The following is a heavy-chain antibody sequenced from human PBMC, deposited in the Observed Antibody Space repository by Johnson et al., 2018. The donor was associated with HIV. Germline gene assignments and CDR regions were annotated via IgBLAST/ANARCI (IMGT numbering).Heavy chain of an antibody. D-gene: IGHD2-8*01. J-gene: IGHJ3*02. CDR2: INWNGGSNK. CDR1: GFTFDDYG. Sequence: VQLVESGGGVVRPGGSLRLSCAASGFTFDDYGMSWVRQAPGKGLEWVSGINWNGGSNKYYADSVKGRFTISRDNSKNTLYLQMNSLRAEDTAVYYCARDNIVLMVGGAFDIWGQGTMVTVSS. V-gene: IGHV3-20*04. CDR3: ARDNIVLMVGGAFDI.